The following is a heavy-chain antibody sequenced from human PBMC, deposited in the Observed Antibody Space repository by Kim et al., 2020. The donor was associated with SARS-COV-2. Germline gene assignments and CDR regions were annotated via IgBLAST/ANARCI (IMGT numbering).Heavy chain of an antibody. CDR3: ARHSYCYDSSGYYDY. CDR2: IYYSGST. J-gene: IGHJ4*02. Sequence: SETLSLTCTVSGGSISSSSYYWGWIRQPPGKGLEWIGSIYYSGSTYYNPSLKSRVTISVDTSKNPFLLKLSFATAADTAVYYCARHSYCYDSSGYYDYWGQGALGTVSS. D-gene: IGHD3-22*01. V-gene: IGHV4-39*01. CDR1: GGSISSSSYY.